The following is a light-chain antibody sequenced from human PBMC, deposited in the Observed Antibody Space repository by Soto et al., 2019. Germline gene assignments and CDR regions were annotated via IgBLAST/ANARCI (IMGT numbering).Light chain of an antibody. CDR1: QSVSSSY. CDR3: QQYASSPWT. Sequence: ESVLTQSPDTLSLSPGERATLSCRASQSVSSSYLAWYQQKPGQAPRLLIYGASSRPTGIPDRFSGSGSGTDFTLTISSLEPEDFALYYRQQYASSPWTFGQGTKVEI. J-gene: IGKJ1*01. V-gene: IGKV3-20*01. CDR2: GAS.